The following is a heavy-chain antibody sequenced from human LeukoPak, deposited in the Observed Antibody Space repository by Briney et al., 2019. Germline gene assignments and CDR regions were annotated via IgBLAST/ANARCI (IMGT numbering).Heavy chain of an antibody. CDR3: ARALGDYVWGSYRPHAFDI. D-gene: IGHD3-16*02. J-gene: IGHJ3*02. V-gene: IGHV4-59*01. Sequence: PSETLSLTCTVSGGSISSYYWSWIRQPPGKGLEWIGYIYYSGSTNYNPSLKSRVTISVDTSKNQFSLKLSSVTAADTAVYYCARALGDYVWGSYRPHAFDIWGQGTMVTVSS. CDR2: IYYSGST. CDR1: GGSISSYY.